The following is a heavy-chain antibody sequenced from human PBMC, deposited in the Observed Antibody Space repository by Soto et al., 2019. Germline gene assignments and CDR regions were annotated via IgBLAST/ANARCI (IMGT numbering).Heavy chain of an antibody. CDR2: ISGSGGST. Sequence: EVQLLESGGGLVQPGGSLRLSCAASGFTFSSYAMRWVRQAPGKGLEWVSAISGSGGSTYYADSVKGRFTISRDNTKNTLYLQMNSLRAEDTAVYYCARRGSGSYYDYWGQGPRVPVSS. J-gene: IGHJ4*02. V-gene: IGHV3-23*01. CDR1: GFTFSSYA. CDR3: ARRGSGSYYDY. D-gene: IGHD1-26*01.